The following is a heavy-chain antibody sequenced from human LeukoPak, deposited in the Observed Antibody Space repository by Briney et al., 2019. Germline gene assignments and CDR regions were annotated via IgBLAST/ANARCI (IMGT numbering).Heavy chain of an antibody. CDR2: IYSSGSA. CDR3: ARDPGDNCYFDL. Sequence: SETLSLTCTVSGGSISGYYWSWIRQPPGEGLEWIGRIYSSGSANYNPSLRSRVIVSVDASKNQFSLRLRSVTAADTAVSYCARDPGDNCYFDLWGRGTLVTVSS. D-gene: IGHD7-27*01. CDR1: GGSISGYY. J-gene: IGHJ2*01. V-gene: IGHV4-4*07.